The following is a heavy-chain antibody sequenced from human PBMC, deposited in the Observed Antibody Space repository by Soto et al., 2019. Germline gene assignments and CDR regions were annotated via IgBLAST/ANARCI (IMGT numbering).Heavy chain of an antibody. V-gene: IGHV1-69*04. CDR3: ARDQKEGQYYDFWSGYVPDV. CDR1: GGTFSSYT. J-gene: IGHJ6*04. Sequence: SVKVSCKASGGTFSSYTISWVRQAPGQGLEWMGRIIPILGIANYAQKFQGRVTITADKSTSTAYMELSSLRSEDTAVYYCARDQKEGQYYDFWSGYVPDVWGKGTTVTVSS. D-gene: IGHD3-3*01. CDR2: IIPILGIA.